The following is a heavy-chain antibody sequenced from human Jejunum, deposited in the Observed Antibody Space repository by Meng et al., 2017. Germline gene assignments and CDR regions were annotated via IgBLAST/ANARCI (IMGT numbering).Heavy chain of an antibody. CDR3: ARGPPADF. CDR1: GASVSSDY. CDR2: VYNTGST. J-gene: IGHJ4*02. Sequence: QGRLQEYGPGLGKPSETLSLTCSGSGASVSSDYWSWIRQPPGKGLEWIGYVYNTGSTNFNPSLKSRVTLSVDTSKNQFSLNLSSVTAADTAVYYCARGPPADFWGPGTLVTVSS. V-gene: IGHV4-59*02.